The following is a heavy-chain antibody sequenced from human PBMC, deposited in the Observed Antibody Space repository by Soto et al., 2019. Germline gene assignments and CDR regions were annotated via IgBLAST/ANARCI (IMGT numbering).Heavy chain of an antibody. Sequence: SETLSLTCTVSGGSIIGFYWSWMRQSPGKGLEWIGYIYSGGRNNYNPSLKSRVTMSVDTSKNQFSLRLSSVTAADTAMYYCARGSSRWDYWGQGTLVTVSS. CDR3: ARGSSRWDY. CDR2: IYSGGRN. CDR1: GGSIIGFY. J-gene: IGHJ4*02. V-gene: IGHV4-4*08. D-gene: IGHD6-13*01.